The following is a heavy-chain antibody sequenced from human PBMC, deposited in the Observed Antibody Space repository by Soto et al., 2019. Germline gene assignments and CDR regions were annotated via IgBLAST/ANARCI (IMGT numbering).Heavy chain of an antibody. Sequence: PSDTLSLTFTVSSGSISSSSYYWALISQPPWKGLEWIGGIYYSGSTYYNPSLKSRVTISVDTSKNQFSLKLSSVTAADTAVYYCARHTPAISISDNWGQGTLVTVSS. CDR3: ARHTPAISISDN. J-gene: IGHJ4*02. CDR2: IYYSGST. CDR1: SGSISSSSYY. D-gene: IGHD2-15*01. V-gene: IGHV4-39*01.